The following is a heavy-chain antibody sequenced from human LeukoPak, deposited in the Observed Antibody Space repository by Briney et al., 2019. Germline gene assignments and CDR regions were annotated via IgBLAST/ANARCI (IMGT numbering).Heavy chain of an antibody. V-gene: IGHV3-23*01. J-gene: IGHJ6*03. CDR2: ISASGGST. Sequence: AGGSLRLSCAASGFTLSSYAMSWVRQAPGKGLEWASSISASGGSTNYADSVKGRFTISRDDSKNTVYLQMNSLRAEDTAVYYCAKVMKGSERLTMVRGVIIKTAGLYYMDVWGKGTTVTVSS. D-gene: IGHD3-10*01. CDR1: GFTLSSYA. CDR3: AKVMKGSERLTMVRGVIIKTAGLYYMDV.